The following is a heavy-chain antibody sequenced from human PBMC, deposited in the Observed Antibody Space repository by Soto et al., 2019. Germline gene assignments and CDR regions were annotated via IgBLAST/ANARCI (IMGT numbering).Heavy chain of an antibody. J-gene: IGHJ4*02. CDR2: INHSGST. V-gene: IGHV4-34*01. CDR1: GGSFSGYY. CDR3: ARGSARGPATVFDY. Sequence: QVQLQQWGAGLLKPSETLSLTCAVYGGSFSGYYWSWIRQPPGKGLEWIGEINHSGSTNYNPSLKGRVTISVDTSKNQFSLKLSSLTAADTAVYYCARGSARGPATVFDYWGQGTLVTVSS. D-gene: IGHD6-25*01.